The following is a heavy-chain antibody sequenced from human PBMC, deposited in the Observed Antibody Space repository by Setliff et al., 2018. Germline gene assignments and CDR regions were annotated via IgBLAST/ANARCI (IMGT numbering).Heavy chain of an antibody. CDR1: GFTFSSYW. Sequence: GGSLRLSCAASGFTFSSYWMSWVRQAPGKGLEWVANIKQDGSEKYYVDSVKGRFTISRDSSKNTLYLQMNSLRAEDTAVYYCAKTRGSNWNFFYYMDVWGKGTTVTVSS. V-gene: IGHV3-7*03. D-gene: IGHD1-1*01. J-gene: IGHJ6*03. CDR2: IKQDGSEK. CDR3: AKTRGSNWNFFYYMDV.